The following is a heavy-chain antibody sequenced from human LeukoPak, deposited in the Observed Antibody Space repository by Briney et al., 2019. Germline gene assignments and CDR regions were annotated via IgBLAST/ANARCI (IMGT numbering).Heavy chain of an antibody. CDR2: ISGSGGST. Sequence: PGGSLRLSCAASGFTFSSFAMSWVRQAPGKGLEWVSGISGSGGSTYHADSVKGRFTISRDNAKNSLCLQMNSLRDDDTAVYYCARGVVRLDFWGQGTLVTVSS. D-gene: IGHD2-21*01. CDR3: ARGVVRLDF. CDR1: GFTFSSFA. V-gene: IGHV3-23*01. J-gene: IGHJ4*02.